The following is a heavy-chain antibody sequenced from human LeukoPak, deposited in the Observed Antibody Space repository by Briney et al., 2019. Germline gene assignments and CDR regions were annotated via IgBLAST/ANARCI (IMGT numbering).Heavy chain of an antibody. D-gene: IGHD3-3*01. CDR3: AKGLLHDPSWFDP. Sequence: GRSLRLSCAASGFTFSSYGMHWVRQAPGKGLEWVAVISYDGSNKYYADSVKGRFTISRDNSKNTLYLQMNSLRAEDTAVYCCAKGLLHDPSWFDPWGQGTLVTVSS. J-gene: IGHJ5*02. CDR2: ISYDGSNK. V-gene: IGHV3-30*18. CDR1: GFTFSSYG.